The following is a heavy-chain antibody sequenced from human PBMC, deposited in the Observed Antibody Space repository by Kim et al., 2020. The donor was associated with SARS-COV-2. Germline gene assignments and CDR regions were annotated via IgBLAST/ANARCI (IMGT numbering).Heavy chain of an antibody. Sequence: SMGTNYYADPVRGRFTVSRDNAKNSLYLQMNSLRAEDTAVYHCATGGVGYWGQGTLVTVSS. J-gene: IGHJ4*02. D-gene: IGHD1-26*01. CDR3: ATGGVGY. V-gene: IGHV3-48*01. CDR2: SMGTN.